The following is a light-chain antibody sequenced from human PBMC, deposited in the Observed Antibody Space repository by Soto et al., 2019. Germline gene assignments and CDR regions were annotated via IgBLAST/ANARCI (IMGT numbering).Light chain of an antibody. V-gene: IGLV4-60*02. Sequence: QPVLTQSSSASASLGSSVKLTCTLSSGHSSFLIAWHQQQPGKAPRYLMRLEGSGNYNKGSGVPNLFSGSSSGADRYLTISLLQYEVEADYYWVTWDSHPQVFGGGTTLTVL. CDR2: LEGSGNY. J-gene: IGLJ3*02. CDR3: VTWDSHPQV. CDR1: SGHSSFL.